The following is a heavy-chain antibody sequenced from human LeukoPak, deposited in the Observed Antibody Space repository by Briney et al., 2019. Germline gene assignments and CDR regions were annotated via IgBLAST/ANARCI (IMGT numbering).Heavy chain of an antibody. CDR2: ISVDSNYL. D-gene: IGHD2-15*01. CDR1: GFTFNTYS. J-gene: IGHJ3*02. Sequence: GGSLRLSCAASGFTFNTYSMNWVRQAPGEGLEWISSISVDSNYLYYVDSLRGRFTVSRDNTKNSLYLQMNRLRAEDTAVYYCARVHCSGGGCYQRNDGLEIWGQGTVVTVSS. CDR3: ARVHCSGGGCYQRNDGLEI. V-gene: IGHV3-21*01.